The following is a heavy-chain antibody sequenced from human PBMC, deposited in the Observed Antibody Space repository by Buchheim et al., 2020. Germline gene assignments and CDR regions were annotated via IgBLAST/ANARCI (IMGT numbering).Heavy chain of an antibody. CDR3: ARGGDFWSGYPHDY. J-gene: IGHJ4*02. V-gene: IGHV4-30-4*07. CDR2: IYYSGST. Sequence: QVQLQEPGPGLVKPSRTLSLTCPVSGCSISSGGYSWSWIRQPPGKGLEWFGYIYYSGSTYYNPSLNSRATISANPSQNQFSLKLSSVTAADTAVYYCARGGDFWSGYPHDYWGQGNL. D-gene: IGHD3-3*01. CDR1: GCSISSGGYS.